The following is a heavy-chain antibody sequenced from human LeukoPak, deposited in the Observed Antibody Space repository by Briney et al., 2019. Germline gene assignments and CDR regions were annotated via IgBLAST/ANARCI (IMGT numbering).Heavy chain of an antibody. CDR2: IYYSGST. J-gene: IGHJ4*02. D-gene: IGHD1-26*01. CDR3: ARHGLQNLGATSFDY. V-gene: IGHV4-59*08. CDR1: GGSISSYH. Sequence: SETLSLTCTVSGGSISSYHWSWIRQPPGKGLEWIGYIYYSGSTNYNPSLRSRVTISVDTSKNQFSLKLSSVTAADTGVYYCARHGLQNLGATSFDYWGQGTLVTVSS.